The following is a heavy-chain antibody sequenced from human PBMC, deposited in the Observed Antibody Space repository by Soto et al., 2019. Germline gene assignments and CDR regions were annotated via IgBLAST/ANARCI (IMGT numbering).Heavy chain of an antibody. CDR1: GVSVSSGSYY. J-gene: IGHJ4*02. CDR2: IDHTGTT. CDR3: VRDRGTDDS. V-gene: IGHV4-61*01. Sequence: SETLSLTCSVSGVSVSSGSYYLSWIRQAGGKWREWIGYIDHTGTTKYNPALRSRVTISGDTSEDQFYLNRESVTSADTAVYYSVRDRGTDDSWGQGTLVNVS.